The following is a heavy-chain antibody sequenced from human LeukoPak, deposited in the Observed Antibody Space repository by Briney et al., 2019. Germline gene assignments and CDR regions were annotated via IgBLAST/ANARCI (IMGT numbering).Heavy chain of an antibody. V-gene: IGHV4-39*01. CDR1: GGSISSSSYY. Sequence: PSETLSLTCTVSGGSISSSSYYWGWLRQPPGKGLEWIGSIYYSGSTYYNPSLKSRVTISVDTSKNQFSLKLSSVTAADTAVYYCASGCSSTSCYYFDYWGQGTLVTVSS. CDR2: IYYSGST. CDR3: ASGCSSTSCYYFDY. J-gene: IGHJ4*02. D-gene: IGHD2-2*01.